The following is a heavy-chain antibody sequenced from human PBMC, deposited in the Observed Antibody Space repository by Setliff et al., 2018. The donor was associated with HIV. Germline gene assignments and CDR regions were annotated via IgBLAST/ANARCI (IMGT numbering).Heavy chain of an antibody. CDR3: ARLWLHKEDDKPRFDP. D-gene: IGHD1-1*01. Sequence: SETLSLTCAVSGFSVNSDYYWAWIRQSPGRGLEWIGQIYHSGSTRYNPSIRSRVTMPIDTSKDHFSLKLTSLTASDTAIYYCARLWLHKEDDKPRFDPWGQGILVTVSS. J-gene: IGHJ5*02. CDR1: GFSVNSDYY. V-gene: IGHV4-38-2*01. CDR2: IYHSGST.